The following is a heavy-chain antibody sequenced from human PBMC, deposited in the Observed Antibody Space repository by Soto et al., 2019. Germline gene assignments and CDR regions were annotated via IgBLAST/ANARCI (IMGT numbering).Heavy chain of an antibody. CDR1: GFTFSSYG. CDR3: AKNEGSGSYHSDP. J-gene: IGHJ5*02. D-gene: IGHD3-10*01. Sequence: GGSLRLSCAASGFTFSSYGMHWVRQAPGKGLEWVAVISYDGSNKYYADSVKGRFTISRDNSKNTLYLQMNSLRAEDTAVYYCAKNEGSGSYHSDPWGQGTLVTVSS. V-gene: IGHV3-30*18. CDR2: ISYDGSNK.